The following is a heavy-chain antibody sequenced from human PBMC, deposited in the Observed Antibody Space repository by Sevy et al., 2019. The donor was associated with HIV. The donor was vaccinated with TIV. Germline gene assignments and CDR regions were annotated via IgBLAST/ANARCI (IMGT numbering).Heavy chain of an antibody. CDR1: GLTVSDNF. CDR3: ARGKHVSGYYGSFDY. J-gene: IGHJ4*02. D-gene: IGHD5-12*01. CDR2: IYIGGTT. V-gene: IGHV3-53*05. Sequence: GGSLRLSCAASGLTVSDNFMCWVRQAPGKGLEWVSVIYIGGTTYYADSVKGRFTISRDNSKNTIYLQMNGLRAEDTAVYYCARGKHVSGYYGSFDYWGQGALVTVSS.